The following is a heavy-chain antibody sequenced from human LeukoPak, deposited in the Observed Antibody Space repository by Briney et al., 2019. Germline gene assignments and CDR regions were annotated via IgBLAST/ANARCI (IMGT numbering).Heavy chain of an antibody. J-gene: IGHJ3*02. CDR3: ARAKRLRSLSGAFDI. V-gene: IGHV4-59*01. Sequence: SETLSLTCTVSGGSISSYYWSWIRQPPGKGLEWIGYIYYSGSTNYNPSLKSRVTISVDTSKNQFSLKLSSVTAADTAVYYCARAKRLRSLSGAFDIWGQGTMVTVSS. CDR1: GGSISSYY. D-gene: IGHD1-26*01. CDR2: IYYSGST.